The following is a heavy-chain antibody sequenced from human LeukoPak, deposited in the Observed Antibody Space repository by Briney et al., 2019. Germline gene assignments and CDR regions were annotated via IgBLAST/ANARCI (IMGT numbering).Heavy chain of an antibody. J-gene: IGHJ3*02. CDR1: GGSISSYY. CDR2: MYYIGST. CDR3: AGAPFLFDAFDI. V-gene: IGHV4-59*08. D-gene: IGHD2/OR15-2a*01. Sequence: KPSETLSLTCTVSGGSISSYYWSWLRQPPGKGLEWIGYMYYIGSTNYNPSLKSRVTISVDTSKKQFSLKLSSVTAADTAVYYCAGAPFLFDAFDIWGQGTMVTVSS.